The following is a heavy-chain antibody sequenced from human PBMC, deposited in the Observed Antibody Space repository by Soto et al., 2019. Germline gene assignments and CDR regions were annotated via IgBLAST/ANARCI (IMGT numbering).Heavy chain of an antibody. V-gene: IGHV3-15*07. J-gene: IGHJ3*02. CDR3: TTGCPHSSGWYILYSGAFDI. Sequence: GGSLRLSCAASGFTFSNAWMNWVRQAPGKGLEWVGRIKSKTNGGTTDYAAPVKGRFIISRDDSKNTLYLQMNSLKIEDTAVYYCTTGCPHSSGWYILYSGAFDIWGQGTMVTVSS. CDR1: GFTFSNAW. D-gene: IGHD6-19*01. CDR2: IKSKTNGGTT.